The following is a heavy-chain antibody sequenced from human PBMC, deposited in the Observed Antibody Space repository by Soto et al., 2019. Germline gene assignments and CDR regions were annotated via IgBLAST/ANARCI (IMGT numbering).Heavy chain of an antibody. D-gene: IGHD6-19*01. Sequence: QVQLVESGGGVVQPGRSLRLSCAASGFTFSSYGMHWVRQAPGKGLEWVAVIWYDGSNKYYADSVKGRFTISRDNSKNTLYLQMNSLRAEDTAVYYCAAKAVGNWFDPWGQGTLVTVSS. CDR2: IWYDGSNK. J-gene: IGHJ5*02. V-gene: IGHV3-33*01. CDR3: AAKAVGNWFDP. CDR1: GFTFSSYG.